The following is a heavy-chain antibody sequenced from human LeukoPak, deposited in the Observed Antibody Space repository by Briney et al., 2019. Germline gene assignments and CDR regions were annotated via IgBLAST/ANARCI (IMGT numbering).Heavy chain of an antibody. J-gene: IGHJ4*02. CDR1: GYSISSGYY. D-gene: IGHD2-2*01. CDR2: IYHSGST. CDR3: ARLLGYCSSTSCWGIYFDY. Sequence: SETLSRTCTVSGYSISSGYYWGWIRQPPGKGLERIGNIYHSGSTYHNPSLKSRVTISVDTSKNQFSLKLSSVTAADTAVYYCARLLGYCSSTSCWGIYFDYWGQGTLVTVSS. V-gene: IGHV4-38-2*02.